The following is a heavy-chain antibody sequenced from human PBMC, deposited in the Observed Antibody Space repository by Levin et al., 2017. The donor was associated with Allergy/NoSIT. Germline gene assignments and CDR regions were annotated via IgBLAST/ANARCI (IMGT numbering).Heavy chain of an antibody. J-gene: IGHJ6*02. CDR1: GFTFSSYA. Sequence: GGSLRLSCAASGFTFSSYAMSWVRQAPGKGLEWVSAISGSGGSTYYADSVKGRFTISRDNSKNTLYLQMNSLRAEDTAVYYCAKSRPPSRRYYYYGMDVWGQGTTVTVSS. V-gene: IGHV3-23*01. CDR2: ISGSGGST. CDR3: AKSRPPSRRYYYYGMDV.